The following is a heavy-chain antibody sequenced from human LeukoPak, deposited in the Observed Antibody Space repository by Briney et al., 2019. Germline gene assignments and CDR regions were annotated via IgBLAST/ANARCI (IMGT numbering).Heavy chain of an antibody. CDR1: GYNFATYW. J-gene: IGHJ6*03. CDR3: ARHRWTDLAYFDYMDV. Sequence: GESLKISCKASGYNFATYWIAWVRQMPGKGLEWVAIIFPADSVTTYSPSFRGQVTISADKSISTAYLQWSSLKASDTAMYYCARHRWTDLAYFDYMDVWGKGTTITVSS. CDR2: IFPADSVT. D-gene: IGHD3/OR15-3a*01. V-gene: IGHV5-51*01.